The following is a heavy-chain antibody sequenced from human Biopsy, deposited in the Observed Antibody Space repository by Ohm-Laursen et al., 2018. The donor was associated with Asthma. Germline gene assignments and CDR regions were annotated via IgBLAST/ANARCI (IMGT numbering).Heavy chain of an antibody. V-gene: IGHV1-69*13. D-gene: IGHD2-2*01. CDR1: GGTFNTYV. J-gene: IGHJ4*02. CDR2: INSVFGTT. CDR3: ARKAGSCISRTCYSLDF. Sequence: EASVKVSCNSLGGTFNTYVIGWVRQAPGQGLEWMGGINSVFGTTTYPQKFQDGVTITADDSTSTVYMELSSLRSEDTAVYYCARKAGSCISRTCYSLDFWGQGTLVTVSS.